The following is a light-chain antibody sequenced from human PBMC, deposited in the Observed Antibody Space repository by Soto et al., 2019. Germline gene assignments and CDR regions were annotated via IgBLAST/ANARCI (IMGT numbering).Light chain of an antibody. V-gene: IGKV1-5*01. CDR2: AAS. J-gene: IGKJ1*01. Sequence: QMTQSPSTLSGSVGDRVTITCRASQTISSWLAWYQQKPGKAPKLLICAASTLQSGVPSRFSGSRSGTDYTLTIASLQPEDFATYYCQQLNGSPWTFGQGTKVDI. CDR1: QTISSW. CDR3: QQLNGSPWT.